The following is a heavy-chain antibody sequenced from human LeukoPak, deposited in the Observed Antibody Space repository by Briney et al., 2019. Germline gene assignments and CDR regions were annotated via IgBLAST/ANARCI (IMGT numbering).Heavy chain of an antibody. V-gene: IGHV3-21*01. J-gene: IGHJ4*02. CDR3: ARVGISPF. CDR1: GFTFSTYW. Sequence: GGSLRLSCSASGFTFSTYWMSWVRQAPGKGLEWVSSISSSSSYIYYADSVKGRFTISRDNAKNSLYLQMNSLRAEDTAVYYCARVGISPFWGQGTLVTVSS. CDR2: ISSSSSYI. D-gene: IGHD1-14*01.